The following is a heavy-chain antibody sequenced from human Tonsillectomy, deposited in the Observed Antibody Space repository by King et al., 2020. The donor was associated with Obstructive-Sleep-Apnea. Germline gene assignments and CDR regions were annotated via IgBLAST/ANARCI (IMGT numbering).Heavy chain of an antibody. D-gene: IGHD2-8*02. J-gene: IGHJ4*02. CDR1: GFTFSNYD. V-gene: IGHV3-30*01. CDR3: GGDYTGKYCIDY. Sequence: VQLVESGGGVVQPGRSLRLSCVASGFTFSNYDVYWVRLAPGKGLEWVRYISSDGNRKYYADSGKGRFTISRDNSQNTLSLQVNNLRPEDTAVYYCGGDYTGKYCIDYWGQGTLVTVTS. CDR2: ISSDGNRK.